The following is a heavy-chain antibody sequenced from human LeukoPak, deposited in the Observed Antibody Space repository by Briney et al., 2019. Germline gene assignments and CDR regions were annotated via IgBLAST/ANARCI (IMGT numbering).Heavy chain of an antibody. D-gene: IGHD5-24*01. Sequence: SETLSLTCTVSGGSMSSYYWSWIRQSPGKGLEWIGYIYYSGSTNYNPSLKSRVTISVDTSKNQFSLKLSSVTAVDTAVYYCARDFVHGYNYSWPSNWGQGTLVTVSS. CDR1: GGSMSSYY. J-gene: IGHJ4*02. V-gene: IGHV4-59*01. CDR3: ARDFVHGYNYSWPSN. CDR2: IYYSGST.